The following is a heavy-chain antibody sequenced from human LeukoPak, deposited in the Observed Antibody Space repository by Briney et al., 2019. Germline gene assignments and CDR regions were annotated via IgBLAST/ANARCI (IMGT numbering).Heavy chain of an antibody. Sequence: SVKVSCKASGYTFTSYGISWVRQAPGQGLEWMGWITPFNGNTNYAQKFQDRVTITRDRSMSIAYMELSSLRSEDTAMYYCAPSTSSHYLSYWGQGTLVTVSS. CDR3: APSTSSHYLSY. CDR2: ITPFNGNT. D-gene: IGHD2/OR15-2a*01. V-gene: IGHV1-45*02. CDR1: GYTFTSYG. J-gene: IGHJ4*02.